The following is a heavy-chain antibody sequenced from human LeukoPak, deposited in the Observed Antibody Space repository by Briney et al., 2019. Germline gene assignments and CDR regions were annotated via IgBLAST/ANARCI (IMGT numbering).Heavy chain of an antibody. CDR1: GFTFSSSA. CDR2: ISDNGGST. V-gene: IGHV3-23*01. J-gene: IGHJ4*02. Sequence: GGSLRLSCAASGFTFSSSAMTWVRQAPGKGLEWVSSISDNGGSTYFADSVKARFTISRDNSKNTLYLQMSSLRAEDTGVYYCAKDQAAARPYYRGQGTLVTVSS. CDR3: AKDQAAARPYY. D-gene: IGHD6-6*01.